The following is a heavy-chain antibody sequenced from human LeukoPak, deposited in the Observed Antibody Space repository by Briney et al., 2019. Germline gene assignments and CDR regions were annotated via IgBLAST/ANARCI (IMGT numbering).Heavy chain of an antibody. V-gene: IGHV1-2*02. CDR3: ARGDTSRFLEWLNFDY. Sequence: ASVKVSCKASGYTFTAYYMHWVRQAPGQGLEWMGWINPNIGDTNYAQKLQGRVTMIRDTSISTAYMELSRLKSDDTAVYYCARGDTSRFLEWLNFDYWGQGTLVTVSS. D-gene: IGHD3-3*01. CDR2: INPNIGDT. J-gene: IGHJ4*02. CDR1: GYTFTAYY.